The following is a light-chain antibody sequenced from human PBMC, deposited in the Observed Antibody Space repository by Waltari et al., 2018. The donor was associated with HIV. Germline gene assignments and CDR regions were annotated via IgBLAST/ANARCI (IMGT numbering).Light chain of an antibody. Sequence: SYELTQPPSVCVSPGQTATITCSGDKLGDNYVFWYQQKPGQSPVLVISQDIKRPSGVPDDFSGSNSGNTATLTIGGPKVLIKFDYSCRGGKGVPAVSEPGT. CDR2: QDI. J-gene: IGLJ1*01. CDR3: RGGKGVPAV. CDR1: KLGDNY. V-gene: IGLV3-1*01.